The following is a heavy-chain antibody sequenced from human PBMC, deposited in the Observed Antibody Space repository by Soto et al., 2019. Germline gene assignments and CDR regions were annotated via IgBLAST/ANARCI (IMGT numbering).Heavy chain of an antibody. Sequence: ETLSLTCGVSGDSITTYKWWTCVRQTPGKGLEWIGEIYDSGNTRYNPSLKSRVTISKDTSKNELSLKLNSVTVADTAVYYCATCQLGEYYYAMDIWGQGTTVTVSS. J-gene: IGHJ6*02. V-gene: IGHV4-4*02. CDR2: IYDSGNT. CDR3: ATCQLGEYYYAMDI. D-gene: IGHD7-27*01. CDR1: GDSITTYKW.